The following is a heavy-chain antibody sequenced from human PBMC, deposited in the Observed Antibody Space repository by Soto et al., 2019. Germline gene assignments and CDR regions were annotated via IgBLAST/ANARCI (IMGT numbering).Heavy chain of an antibody. Sequence: PGGSLRLSCAASGFTFSSYAMSWVRQAPGKGLEWVSAISGSGGSTYYADSVKGRFTISRDNSKNTLYLQMNSLRAEDTAVYYCAKDSRIGRKTIVVVVAATKSVPFDYWGQGTLVTVSS. J-gene: IGHJ4*02. CDR3: AKDSRIGRKTIVVVVAATKSVPFDY. CDR2: ISGSGGST. CDR1: GFTFSSYA. V-gene: IGHV3-23*01. D-gene: IGHD2-15*01.